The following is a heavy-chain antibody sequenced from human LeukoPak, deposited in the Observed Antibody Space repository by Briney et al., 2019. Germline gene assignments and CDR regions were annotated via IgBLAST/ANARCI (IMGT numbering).Heavy chain of an antibody. CDR3: ARDSKIWFGELPGFDP. D-gene: IGHD3-10*01. V-gene: IGHV4-34*01. CDR2: IYYSGST. J-gene: IGHJ5*02. CDR1: GGSFSGYY. Sequence: SETLSLTCAVYGGSFSGYYWGWIRQPPGKGLEWIGSIYYSGSTYYNPSLKSRVTISLDTSKNQFSLKLSSVTAADTAVYYCARDSKIWFGELPGFDPWGQGTLVTVSS.